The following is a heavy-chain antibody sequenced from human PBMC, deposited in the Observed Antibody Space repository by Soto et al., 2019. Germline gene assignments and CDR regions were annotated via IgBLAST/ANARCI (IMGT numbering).Heavy chain of an antibody. CDR1: GGSISSYY. CDR3: ARSRSITIFGVVTPGGYYYGMDV. J-gene: IGHJ6*02. V-gene: IGHV4-59*01. Sequence: SETLSLTCTVSGGSISSYYWSWIRQPPGKGLEWIGYIYYSGSTNYNPSLKSRVTISVDTSKNQFSLKLSSVTAADTAVYYCARSRSITIFGVVTPGGYYYGMDVWGQGTTVTVSS. CDR2: IYYSGST. D-gene: IGHD3-3*01.